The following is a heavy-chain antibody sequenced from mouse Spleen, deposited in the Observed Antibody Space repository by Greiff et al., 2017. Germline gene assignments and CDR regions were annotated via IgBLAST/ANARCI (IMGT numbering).Heavy chain of an antibody. D-gene: IGHD2-4*01. CDR1: GFTFSSYA. CDR2: ISSGGGNT. J-gene: IGHJ2*01. Sequence: EVKLMESGGGLVKLGGSLKLSCAASGFTFSSYAMSWVRQTPEKRLEWVATISSGGGNTYYPDSVKGRFTISRDNAKNTLYLQMSSLKSEDTAMYYCARLVITGYFDYWGQGTTLTVSS. V-gene: IGHV5-9*04. CDR3: ARLVITGYFDY.